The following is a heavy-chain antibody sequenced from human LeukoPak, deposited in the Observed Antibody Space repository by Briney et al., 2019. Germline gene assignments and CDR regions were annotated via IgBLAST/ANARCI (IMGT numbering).Heavy chain of an antibody. CDR2: IHRDGRT. V-gene: IGHV4-4*02. CDR3: GKTDIYFNPIDY. J-gene: IGHJ4*02. CDR1: GVSISSSER. D-gene: IGHD3-9*01. Sequence: SGTLSLTCAVSGVSISSSERWSGVRQPPGQGLAWIGEIHRDGRTRYNPSLKSRVTMSMDYSKNQFSLSVTSVTAADTAIYYCGKTDIYFNPIDYWGPGSLVTVSS.